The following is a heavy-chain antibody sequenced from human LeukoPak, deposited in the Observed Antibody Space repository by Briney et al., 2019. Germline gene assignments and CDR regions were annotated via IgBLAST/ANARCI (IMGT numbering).Heavy chain of an antibody. V-gene: IGHV4-61*01. CDR3: ARFKSGGFSYFDS. J-gene: IGHJ4*02. D-gene: IGHD3-3*01. CDR1: GASLTRPTYY. Sequence: PSETLSLTCSVPGASLTRPTYYQWSWIRQPPGKGLELIGSLFSTGSATLNPSLKSRVTMSLDTSKSQFSLKLSSVTAEDSAVYYCARFKSGGFSYFDSWGQGTLVAVSS. CDR2: LFSTGSA.